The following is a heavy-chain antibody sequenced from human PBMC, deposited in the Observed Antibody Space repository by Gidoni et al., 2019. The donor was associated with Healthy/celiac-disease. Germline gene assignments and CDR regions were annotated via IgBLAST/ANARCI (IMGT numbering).Heavy chain of an antibody. Sequence: QVQLQQWGAGLLKPSETLSITCAVYGWSFSGYYWSWIRQPPGKGLELIGDINHSESTNYNPSLKSRVTISVDTSKNQFSLKLSSVTAADTAVYYCARGRDDVLRFLELLYYFDYWGQGTLVTVSS. V-gene: IGHV4-34*01. J-gene: IGHJ4*02. CDR3: ARGRDDVLRFLELLYYFDY. D-gene: IGHD3-3*01. CDR2: INHSEST. CDR1: GWSFSGYY.